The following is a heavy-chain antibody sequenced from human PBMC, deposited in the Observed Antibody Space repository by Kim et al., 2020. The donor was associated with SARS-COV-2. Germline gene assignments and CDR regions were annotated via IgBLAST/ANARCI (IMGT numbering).Heavy chain of an antibody. CDR2: TYYRSKWYN. CDR1: GDSVPSDSAA. CDR3: ARQRGSYSSGYYFSYGLDV. J-gene: IGHJ6*02. Sequence: SQTLSLTCAISGDSVPSDSAAWNWIMHSPSRGLEWLGRTYYRSKWYNDYAVSVKSRITINPDTSKNQFSLQLNSVTPEDTAVYYCARQRGSYSSGYYFSYGLDVWGQGTTVTVSS. D-gene: IGHD1-26*01. V-gene: IGHV6-1*01.